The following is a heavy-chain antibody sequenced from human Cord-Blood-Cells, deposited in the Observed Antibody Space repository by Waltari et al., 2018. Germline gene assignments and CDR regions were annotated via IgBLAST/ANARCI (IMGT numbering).Heavy chain of an antibody. CDR2: IWDDGSNK. J-gene: IGHJ2*01. CDR1: GFTFSSYG. V-gene: IGHV3-33*01. D-gene: IGHD6-13*01. CDR3: AATIAAAGIGAYWYFDL. Sequence: QVQLVESGGGVVQPGRSLRLSCAASGFTFSSYGMHWVRQAPGKGLEWVAVIWDDGSNKYYADSVKGRFTISRDNSKNTLYLQMNSLRAEDTAVYYCAATIAAAGIGAYWYFDLWGRGTLVTVSS.